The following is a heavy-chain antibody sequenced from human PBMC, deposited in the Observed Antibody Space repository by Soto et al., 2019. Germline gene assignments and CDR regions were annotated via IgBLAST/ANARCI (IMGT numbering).Heavy chain of an antibody. CDR1: GGSISTYY. D-gene: IGHD3-22*01. J-gene: IGHJ4*02. V-gene: IGHV4-59*01. Sequence: PSETLSLTCTVSGGSISTYYWSWSRQPPGKGLEWIGYIYYSGSTNYNPSLKSRVTISVDTSKNQFSLKLSSVTAADTAVYYCARQRASGYYDSSGDDYFDYWGQGTLVTVSS. CDR3: ARQRASGYYDSSGDDYFDY. CDR2: IYYSGST.